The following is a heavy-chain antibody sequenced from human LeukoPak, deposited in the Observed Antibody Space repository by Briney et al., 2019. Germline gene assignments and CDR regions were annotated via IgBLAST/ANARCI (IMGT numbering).Heavy chain of an antibody. D-gene: IGHD3-22*01. Sequence: PGGSLRLSCAASGFTFSSYAMSWVRQAPGKGLEWVSSISSSSSYIYYADSVKGRFTISRDNAKNSLYLQMNSLRAEDTAVYYCARAGGMRYYYDPWGQGTLVTVSS. CDR3: ARAGGMRYYYDP. CDR1: GFTFSSYA. CDR2: ISSSSSYI. V-gene: IGHV3-21*01. J-gene: IGHJ4*02.